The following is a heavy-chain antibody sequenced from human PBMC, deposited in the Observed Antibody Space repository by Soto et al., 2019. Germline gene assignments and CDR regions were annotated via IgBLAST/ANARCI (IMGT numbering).Heavy chain of an antibody. J-gene: IGHJ6*02. D-gene: IGHD2-2*01. CDR2: FYYSENT. Sequence: SETLSLTCSVSGGSISSKSYSWGWIRQPPGKGLEWIGTFYYSENTYYNPSLKSRVTISVDTSKNQFSLKLSSVTAADTAVYYCAKLAGYCSGNSCHGDYAMDGWGQGTTVTFSS. CDR1: GGSISSKSYS. V-gene: IGHV4-39*01. CDR3: AKLAGYCSGNSCHGDYAMDG.